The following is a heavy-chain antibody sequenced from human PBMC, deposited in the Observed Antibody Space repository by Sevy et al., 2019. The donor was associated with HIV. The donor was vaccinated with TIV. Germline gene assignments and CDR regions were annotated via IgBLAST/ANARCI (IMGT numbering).Heavy chain of an antibody. Sequence: SETLSLTCTVSGDSISSYYWSWIRQPPGKGLEWIGYIYYSGSTTYNTSLKSRVTISVDTSKNQFSLNLTSVTAADTAVYYCARFYGSGSNRYFDYWGQGTLVTVSS. V-gene: IGHV4-59*01. CDR3: ARFYGSGSNRYFDY. CDR2: IYYSGST. CDR1: GDSISSYY. D-gene: IGHD3-10*01. J-gene: IGHJ4*02.